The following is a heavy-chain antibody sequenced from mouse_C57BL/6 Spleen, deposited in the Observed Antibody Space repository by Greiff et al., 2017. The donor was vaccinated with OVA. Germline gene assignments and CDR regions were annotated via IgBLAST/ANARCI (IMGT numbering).Heavy chain of an antibody. J-gene: IGHJ4*01. D-gene: IGHD1-1*01. Sequence: EVQLQQSGAELVRPGASVKLSCTASGFNIKDYYMHWVKQRPEQGLEWIGRIDPEDGDTEYAPKFQGKATMTADTSSNTAYLQLSSLTSEDTAVYYCTPEDYYGSSAMDYWGQGTSVTVSS. CDR1: GFNIKDYY. V-gene: IGHV14-1*01. CDR3: TPEDYYGSSAMDY. CDR2: IDPEDGDT.